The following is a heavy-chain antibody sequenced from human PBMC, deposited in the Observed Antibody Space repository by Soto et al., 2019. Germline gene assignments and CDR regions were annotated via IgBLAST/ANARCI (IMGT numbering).Heavy chain of an antibody. CDR1: GYSFTTYW. D-gene: IGHD3-16*01. V-gene: IGHV5-51*01. Sequence: GESLKISCKGSGYSFTTYWIGWVRQMPGKGLEWMAIINPRDSDTRYSPSFQGQVTISADKSISTAYLQWSSLKASDTAIYYCARKGGAYVSIDYWGQGTQVTVSS. CDR3: ARKGGAYVSIDY. CDR2: INPRDSDT. J-gene: IGHJ4*02.